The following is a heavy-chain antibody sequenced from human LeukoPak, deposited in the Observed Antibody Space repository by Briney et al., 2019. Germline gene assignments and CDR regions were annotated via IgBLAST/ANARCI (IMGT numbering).Heavy chain of an antibody. CDR2: IRYDGSNK. V-gene: IGHV3-30*02. D-gene: IGHD4-17*01. J-gene: IGHJ6*03. CDR3: AKSSGPTTVTTLVYYYYYYMDV. Sequence: GGSLRLSCAASGFTFSSYGMHWVRQAPGKGLEWVAFIRYDGSNKYYADSVKGRFTISRDNSKNTLYLQMNSLRAEDTAVYYCAKSSGPTTVTTLVYYYYYYMDVWGKGTTVTVSS. CDR1: GFTFSSYG.